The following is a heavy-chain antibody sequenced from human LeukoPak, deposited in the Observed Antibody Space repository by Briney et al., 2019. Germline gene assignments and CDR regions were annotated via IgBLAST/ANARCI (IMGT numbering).Heavy chain of an antibody. CDR1: GFTFSTFW. D-gene: IGHD3-3*01. CDR3: ARVNPPNYDFWSGYPYYFDY. Sequence: PGGSLRLSCVGSGFTFSTFWMNWVRQAPGKGLEWVANIKQDGSEKYYVDSVKGRFTISRDNAKNSLYLQMNSLRAEDTAVYYCARVNPPNYDFWSGYPYYFDYWGQGTLVTVSS. V-gene: IGHV3-7*01. J-gene: IGHJ4*02. CDR2: IKQDGSEK.